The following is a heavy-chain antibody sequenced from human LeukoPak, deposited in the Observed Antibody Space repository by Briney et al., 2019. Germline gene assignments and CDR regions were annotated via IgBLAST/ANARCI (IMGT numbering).Heavy chain of an antibody. CDR3: ARMSGSYRYYFDY. CDR2: INPNSGGT. J-gene: IGHJ4*02. V-gene: IGHV1-2*02. Sequence: ASVKVSRKASGYTFTGYYMHWVRQAPGQGLEWMGWINPNSGGTNYAQKFQGRVTMTRDTSISTAYMELSRLRSDDTAVYYCARMSGSYRYYFDYWGQGTLVTVSS. D-gene: IGHD1-26*01. CDR1: GYTFTGYY.